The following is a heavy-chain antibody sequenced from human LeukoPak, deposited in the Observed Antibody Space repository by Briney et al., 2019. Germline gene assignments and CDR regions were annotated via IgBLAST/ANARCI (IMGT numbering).Heavy chain of an antibody. D-gene: IGHD4-17*01. V-gene: IGHV3-53*01. CDR2: IYSDGSA. Sequence: GGSLRLSCAASGFIVSGDFMSWVRQAPGKGLEWVSVIYSDGSAYYADSVKGRFTISRDNSKNTLYLQMNSLRAEDTAVYYCARGTSKTTVTTNNDYWGQGTLVTVSS. CDR1: GFIVSGDF. J-gene: IGHJ4*02. CDR3: ARGTSKTTVTTNNDY.